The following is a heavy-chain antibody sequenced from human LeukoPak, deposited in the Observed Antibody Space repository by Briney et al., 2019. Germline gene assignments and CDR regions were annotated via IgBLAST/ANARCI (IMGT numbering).Heavy chain of an antibody. Sequence: GGSLRLSCAASGFTFSDYYMSWTRQAPGKGLEWVSYISSSSSYTNYADSVKGRFTISRDNAKNSLYLQMNSLRAEDTAVYYCARDGGVVSYDSSGSYFDPWGQGTLVTVSS. D-gene: IGHD3-22*01. V-gene: IGHV3-11*06. CDR3: ARDGGVVSYDSSGSYFDP. CDR1: GFTFSDYY. J-gene: IGHJ5*02. CDR2: ISSSSSYT.